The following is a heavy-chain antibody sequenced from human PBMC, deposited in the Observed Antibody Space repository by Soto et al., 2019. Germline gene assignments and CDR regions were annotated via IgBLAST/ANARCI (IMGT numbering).Heavy chain of an antibody. V-gene: IGHV4-4*02. CDR2: IYHSGST. D-gene: IGHD2-2*01. CDR1: GGSISISNW. Sequence: SDTLSLTCAVSGGSISISNWWSWVRQPPGKGLEWIGEIYHSGSTNYNPSLKSRVTISVDTSKNQFSLKLSSVTAADTAAYYCAARDCISTSCYSDFDYWGQGTLVTVS. CDR3: AARDCISTSCYSDFDY. J-gene: IGHJ4*02.